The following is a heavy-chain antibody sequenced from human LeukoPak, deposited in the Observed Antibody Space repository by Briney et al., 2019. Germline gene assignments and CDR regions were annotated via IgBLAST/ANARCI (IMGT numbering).Heavy chain of an antibody. V-gene: IGHV1-2*02. D-gene: IGHD3-3*01. CDR1: RYTFTNYY. CDR2: INPITGGT. J-gene: IGHJ5*02. Sequence: ASVKVSCKASRYTFTNYYIHWVRQAPGQGLEWMGWINPITGGTNYAQKFQGRVTMTRDTSISTAYMELSRLRSDDTAVYYCARSLRFLEWLLGNWFDPWGQGTLVTVSS. CDR3: ARSLRFLEWLLGNWFDP.